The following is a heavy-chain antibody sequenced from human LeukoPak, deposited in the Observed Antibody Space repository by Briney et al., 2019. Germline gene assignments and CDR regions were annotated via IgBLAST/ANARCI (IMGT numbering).Heavy chain of an antibody. CDR3: ATNPGVAGVDY. V-gene: IGHV4-34*01. CDR1: GGSFSGYY. D-gene: IGHD6-19*01. J-gene: IGHJ4*02. CDR2: INHSGST. Sequence: SETLSLTCAVYGGSFSGYYWSWIRQPPGKGLEWIGEINHSGSTNYNPSLKSRVTISVDTSKNQFSLKLSSVTAADKAVYYCATNPGVAGVDYWGQGTLVTVSS.